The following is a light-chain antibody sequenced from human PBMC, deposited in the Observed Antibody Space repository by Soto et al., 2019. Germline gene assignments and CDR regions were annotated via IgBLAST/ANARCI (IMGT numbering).Light chain of an antibody. Sequence: QSALTQPASVSGSAGQSITISCSGTMRDVGAYNYVSWYQHHPGNAPKLIIYDVNNRPSGVPDRFSGSKSGTSASLAITGLQGADEADYYCQSYDTGLVVFGGGTKLTVL. CDR3: QSYDTGLVV. CDR1: MRDVGAYNY. J-gene: IGLJ2*01. V-gene: IGLV2-14*01. CDR2: DVN.